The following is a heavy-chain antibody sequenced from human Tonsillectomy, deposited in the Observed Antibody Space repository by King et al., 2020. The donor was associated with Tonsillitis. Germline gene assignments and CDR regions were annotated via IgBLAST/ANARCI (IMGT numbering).Heavy chain of an antibody. D-gene: IGHD3-22*01. Sequence: VQLVESGGGVVQPGMSLRLSCAASEFTFSSYTMHWVRQAPGKGLEWVAVISYDGSKEYYADSVKGRFTISRDNSENTLYLQMNSLTTEDTAVYYCARANFYDSSYFEDWGQGILVTVSS. J-gene: IGHJ4*02. CDR1: EFTFSSYT. CDR3: ARANFYDSSYFED. V-gene: IGHV3-30-3*01. CDR2: ISYDGSKE.